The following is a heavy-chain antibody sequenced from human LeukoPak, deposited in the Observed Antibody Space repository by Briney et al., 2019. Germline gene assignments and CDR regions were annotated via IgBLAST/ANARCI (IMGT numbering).Heavy chain of an antibody. D-gene: IGHD3-16*02. J-gene: IGHJ4*02. CDR1: GGSISSYY. V-gene: IGHV4-59*01. Sequence: PSETLSLTCTVSGGSISSYYWSWIRRPPGKGLEWIGYIYYSGSTNYNPSLKSRVTISVDTSKNQFFLKLSSVTAADTAVYYCARGYDYVWGSYPHWGQGTLVTVSS. CDR2: IYYSGST. CDR3: ARGYDYVWGSYPH.